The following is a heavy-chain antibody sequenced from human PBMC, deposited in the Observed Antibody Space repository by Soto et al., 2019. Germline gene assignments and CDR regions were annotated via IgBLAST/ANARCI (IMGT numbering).Heavy chain of an antibody. CDR3: ARHDYGGFGL. J-gene: IGHJ4*02. Sequence: SETLSLTCTVSGGSISRSSYYWGWIRQPPGKGLEWIGSIYYSGSTYYNPSLKSRVTISVDTSKNQFSLKLSSVTAADTAVHYCARHDYGGFGLWGQGTLVTVSS. CDR2: IYYSGST. D-gene: IGHD4-17*01. V-gene: IGHV4-39*01. CDR1: GGSISRSSYY.